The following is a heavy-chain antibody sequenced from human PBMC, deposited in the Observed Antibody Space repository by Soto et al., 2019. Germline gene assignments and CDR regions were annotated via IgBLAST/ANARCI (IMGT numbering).Heavy chain of an antibody. CDR2: MNPNSGNT. CDR1: GYTLTSYD. D-gene: IGHD3-22*01. Sequence: GASVKVSCKASGYTLTSYDINWVRQATGQGLEWMGWMNPNSGNTGYAQKFQGRVTMTRNTSISTAYMELSSLRSEDTAVYYCAMNYYDSSGYKDYWGQGTLVTVSS. J-gene: IGHJ4*02. CDR3: AMNYYDSSGYKDY. V-gene: IGHV1-8*01.